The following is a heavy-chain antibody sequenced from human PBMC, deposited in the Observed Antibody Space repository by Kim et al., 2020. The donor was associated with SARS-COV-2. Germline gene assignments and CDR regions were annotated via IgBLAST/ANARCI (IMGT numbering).Heavy chain of an antibody. V-gene: IGHV3-7*01. CDR1: GFTFSSYW. CDR2: IKQDGSEK. J-gene: IGHJ4*02. Sequence: GGSLRLSCAVSGFTFSSYWMSWVRQAPGKGLEWVANIKQDGSEKYYVDSVKGRFTISRDNAKNSLYLQMNSLGAEDTAVYYCARVLSRGDSFDYWGQGTLVTVSS. CDR3: ARVLSRGDSFDY. D-gene: IGHD2-21*02.